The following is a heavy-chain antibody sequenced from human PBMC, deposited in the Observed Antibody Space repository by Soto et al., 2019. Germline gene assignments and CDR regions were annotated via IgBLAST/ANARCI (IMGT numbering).Heavy chain of an antibody. CDR2: IYYSGST. CDR1: GGSISSGGYY. J-gene: IGHJ6*02. CDR3: ARTKYRSSSGYYYYGMDV. D-gene: IGHD6-6*01. Sequence: SETLSLTCTVSGGSISSGGYYWSWIRQHPGKGLEWIGYIYYSGSTYYNPSLKSRVTISVDTSKNQFSLKLSSVTAADTAVYYCARTKYRSSSGYYYYGMDVWGQGTTVTVS. V-gene: IGHV4-31*03.